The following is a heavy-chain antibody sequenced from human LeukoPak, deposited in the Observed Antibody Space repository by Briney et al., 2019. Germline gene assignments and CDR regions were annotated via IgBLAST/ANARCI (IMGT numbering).Heavy chain of an antibody. V-gene: IGHV1-18*01. D-gene: IGHD3-22*01. CDR1: GYTFTNYG. Sequence: ASVKVSCKASGYTFTNYGITWVRQAPGQGLEWMGWISAYNGNTNYAQKLQGRVTMTTDTSTSTAYMELRSLRSDDTAVYYCARDRQYYYDSSGYFLFDYWGQGTLVTVSS. CDR2: ISAYNGNT. CDR3: ARDRQYYYDSSGYFLFDY. J-gene: IGHJ4*02.